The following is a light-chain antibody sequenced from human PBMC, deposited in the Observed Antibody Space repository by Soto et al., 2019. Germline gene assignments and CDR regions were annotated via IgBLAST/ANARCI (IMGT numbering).Light chain of an antibody. V-gene: IGLV2-11*01. CDR2: AVT. J-gene: IGLJ1*01. Sequence: QSALTQPRSVSGSPGQSVTISCTGTSSDVGGYNYVSWYQQYPGKAPKVMIYAVTKRPSGVPDRISGSKSGNTASLTISGLQAEDEADYYCCSYAGSYTHYVFGTGTKSPS. CDR1: SSDVGGYNY. CDR3: CSYAGSYTHYV.